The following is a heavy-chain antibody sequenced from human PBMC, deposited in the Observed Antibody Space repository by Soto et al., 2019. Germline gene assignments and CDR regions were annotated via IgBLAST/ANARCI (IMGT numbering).Heavy chain of an antibody. Sequence: QVQLVQSGAEVKKPGASVKVSCKASGYTFTSYDINWVRQATGQGLEWMGWMNPNSGNTGYAQKFQCRVTMTRNTSLSTDYMELSSLRSEDTAVYYCTRGGYCSSTSCPFDSWGQGTLVTVSS. D-gene: IGHD2-2*01. J-gene: IGHJ4*02. CDR2: MNPNSGNT. CDR3: TRGGYCSSTSCPFDS. V-gene: IGHV1-8*01. CDR1: GYTFTSYD.